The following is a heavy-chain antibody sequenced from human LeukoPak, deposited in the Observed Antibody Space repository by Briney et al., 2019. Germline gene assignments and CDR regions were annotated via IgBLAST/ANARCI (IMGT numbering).Heavy chain of an antibody. CDR2: IIPIFGTA. D-gene: IGHD6-13*01. Sequence: SVKVSCKASGYTFSSYGISWVRQAPGQGLEWMGGIIPIFGTANYAQKFQGRVTITADESTSTAYMELSSLRSEDTAVYYCARGPYSSSWYWVYWGQGTLVTVSS. CDR1: GYTFSSYG. V-gene: IGHV1-69*13. J-gene: IGHJ4*02. CDR3: ARGPYSSSWYWVY.